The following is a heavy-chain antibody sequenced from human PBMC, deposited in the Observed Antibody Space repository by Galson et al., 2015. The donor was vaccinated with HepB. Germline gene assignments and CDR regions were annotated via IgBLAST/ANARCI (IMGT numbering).Heavy chain of an antibody. J-gene: IGHJ4*02. CDR3: ARTRGAAAGIFDY. V-gene: IGHV3-74*01. CDR2: INSDETYI. Sequence: SLRLSCAASGFTFSNYWMHWVRQVPGKGLVWVSRINSDETYITYADSVKGRFTISRDNAKNTLYLQMNSPRAEDTALYYCARTRGAAAGIFDYWGQGSLVTVSS. D-gene: IGHD6-13*01. CDR1: GFTFSNYW.